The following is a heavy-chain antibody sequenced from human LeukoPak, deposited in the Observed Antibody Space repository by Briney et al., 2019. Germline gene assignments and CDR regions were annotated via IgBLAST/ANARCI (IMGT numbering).Heavy chain of an antibody. CDR2: ISYDGSNK. J-gene: IGHJ4*02. Sequence: GGSLRLSCAASGFTFSSYSMNWVRQAPGKGLEWVAVISYDGSNKYYADSVKGRFTISRDNSKNTLYLQMNSLRAEDTAVYYCAKDVRAAAGTIDYWGQGTLVTVSS. V-gene: IGHV3-30*18. CDR1: GFTFSSYS. D-gene: IGHD6-13*01. CDR3: AKDVRAAAGTIDY.